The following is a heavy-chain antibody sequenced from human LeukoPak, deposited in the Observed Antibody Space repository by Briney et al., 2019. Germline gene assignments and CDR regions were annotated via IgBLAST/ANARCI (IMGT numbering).Heavy chain of an antibody. D-gene: IGHD7-27*01. Sequence: GGSLRLSCAASGFTFSSYGMPWVRQAPVKGLEWVAVIWYDGSNKYYADSVKGRFTISRDNSKNTLYLQMNSLRAEDTAVYYCARDLSHTGVPCGYWGQGTLVTVSS. J-gene: IGHJ4*02. CDR2: IWYDGSNK. V-gene: IGHV3-33*01. CDR3: ARDLSHTGVPCGY. CDR1: GFTFSSYG.